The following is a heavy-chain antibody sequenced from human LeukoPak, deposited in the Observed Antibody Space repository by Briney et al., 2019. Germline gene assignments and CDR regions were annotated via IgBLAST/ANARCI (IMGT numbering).Heavy chain of an antibody. CDR3: ARGGYYGSGSYTVDV. D-gene: IGHD3-10*01. J-gene: IGHJ6*04. V-gene: IGHV4-4*07. CDR1: GGSISGYY. Sequence: SGTLSLTCIVSGGSISGYYWNWIRQPAGKGLEWIGRMYTSGSTNYNPSLRSRVTMSVDTSKNQFSLRLSSVTAADTAVYYCARGGYYGSGSYTVDVWGKGTTVTVSS. CDR2: MYTSGST.